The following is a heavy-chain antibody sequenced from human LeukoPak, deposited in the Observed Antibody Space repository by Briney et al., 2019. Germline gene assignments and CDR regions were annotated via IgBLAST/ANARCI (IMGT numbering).Heavy chain of an antibody. CDR1: GFTFSSYG. J-gene: IGHJ6*02. V-gene: IGHV3-30*18. Sequence: GGSLRLSCAASGFTFSSYGMHWVRQAPGKGLGWVAVISYDGSNKYYADSVKGRFTISRDNSKNTLYLQMNSLRAEDTAVYYCAKEVETPYYYYGMDVWGQGTTVTVSS. CDR3: AKEVETPYYYYGMDV. CDR2: ISYDGSNK.